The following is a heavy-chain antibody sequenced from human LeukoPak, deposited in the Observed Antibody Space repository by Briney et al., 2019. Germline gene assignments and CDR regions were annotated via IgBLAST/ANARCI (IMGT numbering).Heavy chain of an antibody. Sequence: ASVKVSCKASGYTFTGYYMLWVRQAPGQGLEWMGWISPISGGTNYAQKFQGRVTMTRDTSISTAYMELSRLRSDDTAVYYCAREAYASGSFRTDYYYMDVWGKGTTVTISS. V-gene: IGHV1-2*02. CDR3: AREAYASGSFRTDYYYMDV. CDR1: GYTFTGYY. J-gene: IGHJ6*03. CDR2: ISPISGGT. D-gene: IGHD3-10*01.